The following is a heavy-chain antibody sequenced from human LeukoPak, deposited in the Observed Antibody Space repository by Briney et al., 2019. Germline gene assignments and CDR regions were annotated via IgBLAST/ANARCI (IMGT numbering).Heavy chain of an antibody. CDR1: GFTVSSNY. CDR2: IYSGGST. V-gene: IGHV3-66*01. CDR3: ARDGAVLTGYYDY. D-gene: IGHD3-9*01. Sequence: GGSLRLSCAASGFTVSSNYLSWVRQAPGKGLEWVSSIYSGGSTYCADSVTGRFTISRDNSKNTLYLQMNSLRDEDTAVYYCARDGAVLTGYYDYWGQGTLVTVSS. J-gene: IGHJ4*02.